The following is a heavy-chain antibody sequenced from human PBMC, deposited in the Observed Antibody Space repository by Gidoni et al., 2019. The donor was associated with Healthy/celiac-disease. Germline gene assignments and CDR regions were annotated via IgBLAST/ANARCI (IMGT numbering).Heavy chain of an antibody. Sequence: LQLQESGPGLVKPSETLSLTCTVSGGSISSSSYYWGWIRQPPGKGLEWIGSIYYSGSTYYNPSLKSRVTISVDTPKNQFSLKLSSVTAADTAVYYCASRNSYSSGWYTWGQGTLVTVSS. J-gene: IGHJ5*02. D-gene: IGHD6-19*01. CDR2: IYYSGST. V-gene: IGHV4-39*01. CDR1: GGSISSSSYY. CDR3: ASRNSYSSGWYT.